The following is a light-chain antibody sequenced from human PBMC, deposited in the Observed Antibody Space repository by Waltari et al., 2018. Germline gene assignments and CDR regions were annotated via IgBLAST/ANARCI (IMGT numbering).Light chain of an antibody. J-gene: IGKJ4*01. CDR1: QFIGSS. Sequence: EIVLTQSPEFQSVTPKEKVTITCRASQFIGSSLHWYQQKPDQSPRLLRKYACQSFSWGPSRLRGSGSGTDFTLTVNSLEDEDAGTSYCHQSSSLPFTCGGGTKVKIK. CDR2: YAC. CDR3: HQSSSLPFT. V-gene: IGKV6-21*01.